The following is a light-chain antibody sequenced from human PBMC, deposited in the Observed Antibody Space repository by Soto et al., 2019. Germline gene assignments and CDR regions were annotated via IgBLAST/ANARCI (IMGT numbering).Light chain of an antibody. CDR3: SSYSSSSTVI. Sequence: QSALTQPASVSGSPGQSITISCTGSSSDVGGYNYVSWYQQHPGKAPKLLIYEVTNRPSGVSTRFAGSKSGKTASLTISGLQAEDEADYYCSSYSSSSTVIFGAGTKLTVL. CDR2: EVT. J-gene: IGLJ2*01. V-gene: IGLV2-14*01. CDR1: SSDVGGYNY.